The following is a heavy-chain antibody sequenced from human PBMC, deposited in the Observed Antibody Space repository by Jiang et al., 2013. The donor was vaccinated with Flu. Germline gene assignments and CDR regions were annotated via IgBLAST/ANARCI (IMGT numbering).Heavy chain of an antibody. Sequence: QTLSLTCAISGDSVSSNTVAWNWIRQSPSRGLEWLGRTNYRSKWYNDYAVSVKSRITINPDTSKNQFSLQLSSVTPEDTAVYYCARSTAGYFDFWGQETLVTVSS. CDR3: ARSTAGYFDF. D-gene: IGHD1-14*01. V-gene: IGHV6-1*01. CDR1: GDSVSSNTVA. CDR2: TNYRSKWYN. J-gene: IGHJ4*02.